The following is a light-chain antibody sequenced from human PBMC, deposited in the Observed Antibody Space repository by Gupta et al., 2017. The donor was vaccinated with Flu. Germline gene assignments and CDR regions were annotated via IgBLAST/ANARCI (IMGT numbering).Light chain of an antibody. V-gene: IGKV2-30*01. CDR3: RQESYSAPGT. CDR1: QSLLYSDGNTY. Sequence: DVVMTQSPLSLPVSLGQPASISCRSNQSLLYSDGNTYLNWLNQRPGQAPRRLTYKVSKRDAGVTDRFGGSGFGNDFPLRIRSGEAEDVGVYYCRQESYSAPGTFGEGTKVEIK. CDR2: KVS. J-gene: IGKJ1*01.